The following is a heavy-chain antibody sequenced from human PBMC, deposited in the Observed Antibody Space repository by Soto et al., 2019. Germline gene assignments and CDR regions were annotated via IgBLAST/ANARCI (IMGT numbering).Heavy chain of an antibody. J-gene: IGHJ6*02. Sequence: PWESLKISCKGSGYSFTSYWISWVRQMPGKGLEWMGRIDPSDSYTNYSPSFQGHVTISADKSISTAYLQWSSLKASDTAMYYCATPTGTTNYYYGMDVWGQGTTVTVSS. D-gene: IGHD1-1*01. V-gene: IGHV5-10-1*01. CDR2: IDPSDSYT. CDR1: GYSFTSYW. CDR3: ATPTGTTNYYYGMDV.